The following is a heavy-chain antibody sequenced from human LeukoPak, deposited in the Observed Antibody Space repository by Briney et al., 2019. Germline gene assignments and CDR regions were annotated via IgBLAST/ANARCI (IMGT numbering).Heavy chain of an antibody. V-gene: IGHV1-2*02. CDR1: GYTFTDYY. CDR3: GRVGISRGSDI. CDR2: VNPKNGVT. J-gene: IGHJ3*02. Sequence: ASVKVSCKASGYTFTDYYIHWLRQAPGQELECMGWVNPKNGVTEYTQKFRGRVTMTGDTSINTSYMELRGLRSDDTAVYYCGRVGISRGSDIWGQGTMVTVSS. D-gene: IGHD3-22*01.